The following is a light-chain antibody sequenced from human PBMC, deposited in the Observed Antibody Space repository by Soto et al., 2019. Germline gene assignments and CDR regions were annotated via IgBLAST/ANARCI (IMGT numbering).Light chain of an antibody. Sequence: EIVLTQSPATLSLSPGERATLSCRASQSVSSYLAWYQQKSGQAPRLLIYDASNRATGTPARFSGSGSGTDFTLTISSLEPEDFAVYYCQQYGSTPRTFGQGTKVDIK. CDR2: DAS. J-gene: IGKJ1*01. CDR1: QSVSSY. V-gene: IGKV3-11*01. CDR3: QQYGSTPRT.